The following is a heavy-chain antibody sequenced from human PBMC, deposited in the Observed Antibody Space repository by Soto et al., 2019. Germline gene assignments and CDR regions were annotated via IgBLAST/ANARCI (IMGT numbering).Heavy chain of an antibody. D-gene: IGHD2-15*01. V-gene: IGHV1-18*01. Sequence: QVQMVQSANEVKRPGASVKVSCKASGYTFTTYGISWVRQAPGQGLEWMGWIRAYYGDTKYAPEVQGRVTLTRDISTNTAYMELRNLRSDDTAMYFCVGESEPMRTIVTLAYWGQGTLVSVSS. CDR2: IRAYYGDT. J-gene: IGHJ4*02. CDR1: GYTFTTYG. CDR3: VGESEPMRTIVTLAY.